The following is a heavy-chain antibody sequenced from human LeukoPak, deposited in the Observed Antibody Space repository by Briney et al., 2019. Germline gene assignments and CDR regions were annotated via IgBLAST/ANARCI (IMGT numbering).Heavy chain of an antibody. CDR3: ARSLWGYCSGGSCSGYNWFDP. CDR2: IYLGDSDT. D-gene: IGHD2-15*01. V-gene: IGHV5-51*01. Sequence: GESLKISGKGSGYSFTSYWIAWVRQMPGKGLEWMGSIYLGDSDTRYSPSFEGQVTISADKSISTAYLQWSSLKASDTAMYYCARSLWGYCSGGSCSGYNWFDPWGQGTLVTVSS. J-gene: IGHJ5*02. CDR1: GYSFTSYW.